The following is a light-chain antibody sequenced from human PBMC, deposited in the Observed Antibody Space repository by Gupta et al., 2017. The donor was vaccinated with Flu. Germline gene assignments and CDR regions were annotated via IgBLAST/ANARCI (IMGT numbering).Light chain of an antibody. J-gene: IGLJ3*02. Sequence: SYELTQPPSVSVSPGQPARISRSGDDLTKKYAYWYQQKSGQAPVLVIYDDTKRPSGIPERFSGSSSGTVATLIISGAQVDDEADYYCYSTDSSAIHRVFGGGTKLTVL. CDR2: DDT. V-gene: IGLV3-10*01. CDR1: DLTKKY. CDR3: YSTDSSAIHRV.